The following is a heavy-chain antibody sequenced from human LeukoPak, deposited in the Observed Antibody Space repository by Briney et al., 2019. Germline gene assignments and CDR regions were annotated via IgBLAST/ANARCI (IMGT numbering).Heavy chain of an antibody. Sequence: SVKVSCKASGGTFSSYAISWVRQAPGQGLEWMGGIIPIFGTANYAQKFQGRVTITADESTSTAYMELSSLRSEDTAGYYCASPGGHYYGSGSYYKFDYWGQGTLVTVSS. D-gene: IGHD3-10*01. CDR3: ASPGGHYYGSGSYYKFDY. V-gene: IGHV1-69*01. CDR2: IIPIFGTA. J-gene: IGHJ4*02. CDR1: GGTFSSYA.